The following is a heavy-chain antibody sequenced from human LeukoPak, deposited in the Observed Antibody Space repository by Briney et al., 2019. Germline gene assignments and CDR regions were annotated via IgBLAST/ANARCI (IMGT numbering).Heavy chain of an antibody. Sequence: PSETLSLTCTVSGGSISSYYWSWIRQPPGKGLEWIGYICYSGSTNYNPSLKSRVTISVDTSKNQFSLKLSSVTAADTAVYYCARHMSGPLISPQKTSSYDSSGYYTNAMSGYYYGMDVWGQGTTVTVSS. CDR2: ICYSGST. CDR3: ARHMSGPLISPQKTSSYDSSGYYTNAMSGYYYGMDV. CDR1: GGSISSYY. J-gene: IGHJ6*02. D-gene: IGHD3-22*01. V-gene: IGHV4-59*08.